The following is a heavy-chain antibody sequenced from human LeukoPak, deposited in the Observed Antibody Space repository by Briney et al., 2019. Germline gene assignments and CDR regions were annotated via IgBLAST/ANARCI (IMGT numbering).Heavy chain of an antibody. D-gene: IGHD3-10*01. CDR3: ARDIRYYYGSGSYAYYYYYYMDV. CDR2: INHSGST. CDR1: GGSFSGYY. Sequence: SETLSLTCAVCGGSFSGYYWSWIRQPPGKGLEWIGEINHSGSTNYNPSLKSRVTISVDTSKNQFSLKLSSVTAADSAVYYCARDIRYYYGSGSYAYYYYYYMDVWGKGTTVTVSS. J-gene: IGHJ6*03. V-gene: IGHV4-34*01.